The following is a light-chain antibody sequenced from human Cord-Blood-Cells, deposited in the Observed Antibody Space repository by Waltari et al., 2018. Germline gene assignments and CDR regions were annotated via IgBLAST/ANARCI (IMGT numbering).Light chain of an antibody. CDR2: DAS. CDR1: QSVSSY. V-gene: IGKV3-11*01. Sequence: EIVLTQSPAILSLYPGERATLSCRASQSVSSYLAWYQQKPGQAPRLLIYDASNRATSIPARFSGSGSGTDFTLTISSLEPEDFAVYYCQQRSNWPPATFGGGTKVEIK. J-gene: IGKJ4*01. CDR3: QQRSNWPPAT.